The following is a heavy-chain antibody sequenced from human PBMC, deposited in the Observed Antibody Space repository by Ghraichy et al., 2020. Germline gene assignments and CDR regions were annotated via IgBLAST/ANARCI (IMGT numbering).Heavy chain of an antibody. V-gene: IGHV3-23*01. J-gene: IGHJ5*02. D-gene: IGHD3-10*01. CDR1: GFTFSSYA. CDR3: AKRATHVGSWFDP. Sequence: GESLNISCAASGFTFSSYAMSWVRQAPGKGLEWVSAISGSGGSTYYADSVKGRFTISRDNSKNTLYLQMNSLRAEDTAVYYCAKRATHVGSWFDPWGQGTLVTVSS. CDR2: ISGSGGST.